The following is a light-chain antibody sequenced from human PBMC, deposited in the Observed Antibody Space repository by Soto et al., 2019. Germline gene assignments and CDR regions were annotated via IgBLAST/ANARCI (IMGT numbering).Light chain of an antibody. CDR2: GAT. CDR1: QPISNY. Sequence: DVQLTQSPSSLSASVGDRVTITCRASQPISNYLNWYQQKAGEAPKALIFGATSLQSGVPSKFSGSGYGTDFTLIINNLHPDDFATYYCQQTHAVPLTLGQGTRLEIK. J-gene: IGKJ5*01. V-gene: IGKV1-39*01. CDR3: QQTHAVPLT.